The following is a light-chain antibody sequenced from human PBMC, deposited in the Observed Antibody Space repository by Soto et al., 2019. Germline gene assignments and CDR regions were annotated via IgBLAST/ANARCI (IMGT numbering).Light chain of an antibody. CDR1: QSVSGMY. CDR2: GTS. J-gene: IGKJ3*01. CDR3: QQYDNSPFT. Sequence: DTLLAQSPVTLSFTSGYSATLSCMASQSVSGMYLAWYQQKPGQAPRLLIYGTSNRATGIPDRFSGSGSGTDFTLTIRRLEPEDFAMYFCQQYDNSPFTFGPGPKVDIK. V-gene: IGKV3-20*01.